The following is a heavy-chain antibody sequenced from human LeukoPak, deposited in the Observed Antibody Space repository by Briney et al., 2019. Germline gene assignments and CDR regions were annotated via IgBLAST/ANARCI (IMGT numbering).Heavy chain of an antibody. CDR1: GYTFTDYY. J-gene: IGHJ6*03. CDR2: VTPTSGGA. Sequence: ASVKVSCKASGYTFTDYYLHWVRQAPGQGPESMGWVTPTSGGANYAQKFHGRVAMTRDTSISTAYMELTRLRSDDTAVYYCARGGSPIYYYYMDVWGKGTTVTISS. CDR3: ARGGSPIYYYYMDV. D-gene: IGHD2-2*01. V-gene: IGHV1-2*02.